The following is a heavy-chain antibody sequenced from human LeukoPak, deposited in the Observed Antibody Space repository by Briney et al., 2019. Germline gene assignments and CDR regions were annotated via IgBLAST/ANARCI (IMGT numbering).Heavy chain of an antibody. V-gene: IGHV4-34*01. CDR3: ARIRDYDR. D-gene: IGHD3-16*01. Sequence: KPSETLSLTCAVYGGSFSGHYWSWVRQPPGKGLEWIGEINHSGSNNYNPSLESRVTISVDKSKNQFSLKLRSVTAADTAVYYCARIRDYDRWGQGTLVTVSS. J-gene: IGHJ5*02. CDR2: INHSGSN. CDR1: GGSFSGHY.